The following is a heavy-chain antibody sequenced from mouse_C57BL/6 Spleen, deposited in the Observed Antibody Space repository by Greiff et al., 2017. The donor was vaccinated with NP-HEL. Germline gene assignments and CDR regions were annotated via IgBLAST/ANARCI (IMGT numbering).Heavy chain of an antibody. CDR1: GYSFTGYY. V-gene: IGHV1-42*01. CDR2: INPSTGGT. D-gene: IGHD1-1*01. CDR3: ARPYGSSPWFAY. Sequence: EVQLQQSGPELVKPGASVKISCKASGYSFTGYYMNWVKQSPEKSLEWIGEINPSTGGTTYNQKFKAQATLTVDKSSSTAYMQLKSLTSEDSAVYYCARPYGSSPWFAYWGQGTLVTVSA. J-gene: IGHJ3*01.